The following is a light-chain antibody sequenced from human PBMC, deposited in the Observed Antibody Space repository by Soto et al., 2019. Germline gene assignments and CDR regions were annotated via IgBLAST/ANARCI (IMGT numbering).Light chain of an antibody. Sequence: EIVMTQSPATLSVSPGERATLSCRASQSVSSHLAWYQQKPGQAPRLLIYGASTRATGIAARFSGSGSGSAFTLTISTLQSEDFAPYYGQQYCDRWTFGQGTKVEVK. J-gene: IGKJ1*01. CDR1: QSVSSH. CDR3: QQYCDRWT. V-gene: IGKV3-15*01. CDR2: GAS.